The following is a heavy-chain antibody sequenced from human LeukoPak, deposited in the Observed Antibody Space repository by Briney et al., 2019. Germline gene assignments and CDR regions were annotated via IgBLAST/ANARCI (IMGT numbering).Heavy chain of an antibody. D-gene: IGHD2-15*01. CDR3: AREWSAFGY. CDR1: GGSISTFY. CDR2: IHYSGST. J-gene: IGHJ4*02. Sequence: SETLPLTCTVSGGSISTFYWSWIRQPPGKGLEWIGYIHYSGSTNYNPSLKSRVNISVDTSKNQLSLKVSSVIAADTAVYYCAREWSAFGYWGQGTLVTVSS. V-gene: IGHV4-59*12.